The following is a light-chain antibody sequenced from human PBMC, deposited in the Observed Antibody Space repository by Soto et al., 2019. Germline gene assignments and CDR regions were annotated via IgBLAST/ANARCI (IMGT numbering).Light chain of an antibody. CDR2: DAY. V-gene: IGKV3-11*01. Sequence: EIVMTQSPATLSVSPGERSTLSCRASQSFRGLLAWYQQKPGQXPRXXIYDAYNRATGIPPRFSGSGSGTDLTITISSLEPEDSEVYYCQQRHMWPITFGQGTRLEIK. J-gene: IGKJ5*01. CDR1: QSFRGL. CDR3: QQRHMWPIT.